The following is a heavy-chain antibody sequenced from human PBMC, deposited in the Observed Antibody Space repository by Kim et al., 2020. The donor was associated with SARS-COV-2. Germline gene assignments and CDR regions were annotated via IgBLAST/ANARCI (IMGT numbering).Heavy chain of an antibody. CDR2: INGGGDVT. CDR3: SSVVSRPNVGADAVAI. CDR1: GFTFNTFA. J-gene: IGHJ3*02. Sequence: GGSLRLSCAASGFTFNTFAMSWVRQTPGKGLEWVSAINGGGDVTYFADPVKGRFIISRYNSRNTLFLQIHTLRAEDTALYFCSSVVSRPNVGADAVAIWG. D-gene: IGHD6-6*01. V-gene: IGHV3-23*01.